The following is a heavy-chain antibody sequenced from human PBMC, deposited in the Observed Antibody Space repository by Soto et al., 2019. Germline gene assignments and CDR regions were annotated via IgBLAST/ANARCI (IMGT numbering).Heavy chain of an antibody. CDR1: GGSISSGYYY. Sequence: QVQLQESGPGLVKPSETLSLTCTVSGGSISSGYYYWSWNRQHPGKGLEWIGYIDHTGSTYYNPSLRSRASIAVDTSANQFSLKLSSVTAADTAVYYCARACGVRYYYYGMDVWGQGTTVPVSS. J-gene: IGHJ6*02. V-gene: IGHV4-31*03. CDR2: IDHTGST. CDR3: ARACGVRYYYYGMDV. D-gene: IGHD3-10*01.